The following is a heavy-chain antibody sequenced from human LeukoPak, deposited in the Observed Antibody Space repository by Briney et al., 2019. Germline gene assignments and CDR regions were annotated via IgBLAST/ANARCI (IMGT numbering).Heavy chain of an antibody. V-gene: IGHV4-4*07. D-gene: IGHD2/OR15-2a*01. CDR1: GNSLSSSYY. CDR2: IYTSGST. J-gene: IGHJ3*02. CDR3: ARDRISAVVDAFDI. Sequence: SQTLSLTCAVSGNSLSSSYYWSWIRQPAGKGLEWIGRIYTSGSTNYNPSLKSRVTMSVDTSKNQISLKLTSVTAADTAVYYCARDRISAVVDAFDIWGQGTMVTVSS.